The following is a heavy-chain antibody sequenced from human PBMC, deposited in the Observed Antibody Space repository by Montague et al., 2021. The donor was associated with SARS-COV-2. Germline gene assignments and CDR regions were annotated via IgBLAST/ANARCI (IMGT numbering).Heavy chain of an antibody. J-gene: IGHJ4*02. CDR2: IYNGGSI. CDR1: GGSISNYF. D-gene: IGHD4/OR15-4a*01. Sequence: SETLSLTCSVSGGSISNYFWSWIRQTPGKGLEWIGYIYNGGSIDYNPSLKSRVTISVDTSKNQFSVKLSSVTAADTAVYYCARDATMVSHSYFDYWGQGTLVTVSS. CDR3: ARDATMVSHSYFDY. V-gene: IGHV4-59*01.